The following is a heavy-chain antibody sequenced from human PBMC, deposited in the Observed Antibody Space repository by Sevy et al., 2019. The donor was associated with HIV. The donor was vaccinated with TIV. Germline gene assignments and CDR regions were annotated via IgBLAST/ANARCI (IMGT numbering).Heavy chain of an antibody. J-gene: IGHJ4*02. D-gene: IGHD3-22*01. V-gene: IGHV3-23*01. CDR3: AKDGDSSRWPHYFDS. CDR2: ITGSGVDT. CDR1: GLSFSSFG. Sequence: GGSLRLSCVASGLSFSSFGMSWVRQAPGKGPEWVSGITGSGVDTYYANPVKDRFTMSRDNSKNTLYLQMNNLRIDDTAVYYCAKDGDSSRWPHYFDSWGQGALVTVSS.